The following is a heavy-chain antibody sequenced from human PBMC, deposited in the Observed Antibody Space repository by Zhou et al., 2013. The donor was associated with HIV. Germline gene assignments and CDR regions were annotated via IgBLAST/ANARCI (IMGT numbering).Heavy chain of an antibody. J-gene: IGHJ5*02. CDR3: ARGRAVADLNWFDP. V-gene: IGHV1-8*01. CDR2: MNPNSGNT. CDR1: GYNFINYD. D-gene: IGHD6-19*01. Sequence: QVQLVQSGAEVKKPGASVKVSCKSSGYNFINYDINWVRQATGQGLEWMGWMNPNSGNTGYAQKFQGRVTMTRNTSISTAYMELSSLRSEDTAMYYCARGRAVADLNWFDPWGQGTLVTVSS.